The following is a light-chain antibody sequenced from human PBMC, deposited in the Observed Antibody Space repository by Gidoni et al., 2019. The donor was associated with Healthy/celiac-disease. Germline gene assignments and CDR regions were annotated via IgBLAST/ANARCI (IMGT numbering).Light chain of an antibody. J-gene: IGKJ4*01. CDR2: GAS. V-gene: IGKV3-15*01. Sequence: EIVMTQSPATLSVSPGERATLSCRASQSVNSNLAWYQQKPGQAPRLLIYGASTRATGIPARFSGSASGTEFTLTISSLQSEDFAVYYCQQYNNWPALTFGGGTKVEIK. CDR1: QSVNSN. CDR3: QQYNNWPALT.